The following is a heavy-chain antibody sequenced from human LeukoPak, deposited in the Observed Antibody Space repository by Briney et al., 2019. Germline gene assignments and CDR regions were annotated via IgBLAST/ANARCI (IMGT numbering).Heavy chain of an antibody. Sequence: SSETLSLTCTVSGGSMSPYHWGWIRQPPGKGLEWTGYIYYSGSTNYNPSLNSRVTISVDTSKNQFSLRLSSVTAADTAIYYCARHSRGLDPFDIWGQGTMVTVSS. CDR2: IYYSGST. CDR1: GGSMSPYH. J-gene: IGHJ3*02. CDR3: ARHSRGLDPFDI. V-gene: IGHV4-59*08.